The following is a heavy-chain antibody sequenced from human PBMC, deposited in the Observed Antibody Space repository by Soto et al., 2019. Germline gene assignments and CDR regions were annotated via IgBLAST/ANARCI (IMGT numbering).Heavy chain of an antibody. CDR2: ISGSGGST. D-gene: IGHD3-16*01. Sequence: GGSLRLSCAASGFTFSSYAMSWVRQAPGKGLEWVSAISGSGGSTYYADSVRGRFTISRDNSKNTLYLQMNSLRAEDTAVYYCAKGGSSPYYYYGMDVWGQGTTVTVSS. V-gene: IGHV3-23*01. CDR3: AKGGSSPYYYYGMDV. J-gene: IGHJ6*02. CDR1: GFTFSSYA.